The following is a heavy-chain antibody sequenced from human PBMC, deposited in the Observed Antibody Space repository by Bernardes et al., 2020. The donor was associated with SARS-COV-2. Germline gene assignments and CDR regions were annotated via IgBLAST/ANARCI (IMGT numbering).Heavy chain of an antibody. CDR3: AKELNWNHFDY. V-gene: IGHV3-30*02. CDR1: GFTFGSYG. Sequence: SLRLSGGASGFTFGSYGMTWVRQAPGKGLEWVAFIRFDGTNTYYADSVKGRFTISRDNSKNTLFLQMNSLRTEDTAVYYCAKELNWNHFDYWGQGSLVTVSS. J-gene: IGHJ4*02. CDR2: IRFDGTNT. D-gene: IGHD1-20*01.